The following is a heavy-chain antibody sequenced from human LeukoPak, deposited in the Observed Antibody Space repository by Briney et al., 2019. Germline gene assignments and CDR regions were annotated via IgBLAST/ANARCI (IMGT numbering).Heavy chain of an antibody. Sequence: GGSLRLSCAASGFTFSSYAMSWVRQAPGKGLEWVSAISGIGGSTYYADSVKGRFTISRDNSKNTLHLQMNSLRAEDTAVYYCAKDRGRYFDWLLYLGAFDIWGQGTMVTVSS. J-gene: IGHJ3*02. D-gene: IGHD3-9*01. V-gene: IGHV3-23*01. CDR3: AKDRGRYFDWLLYLGAFDI. CDR2: ISGIGGST. CDR1: GFTFSSYA.